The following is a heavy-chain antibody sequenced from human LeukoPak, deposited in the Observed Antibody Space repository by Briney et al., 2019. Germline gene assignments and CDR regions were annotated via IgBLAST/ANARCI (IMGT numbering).Heavy chain of an antibody. CDR1: GFTFSSYA. Sequence: GGSLRLSCAASGFTFSSYAMSWVRQAPGKGLEWVSAIGGSGGSTYYADSVKGRFTISRDNSKNTLYLQMNSLRAEDTAVYYCAKSIWLLHYFDYWGQGTLVTVSS. CDR2: IGGSGGST. D-gene: IGHD5-18*01. J-gene: IGHJ4*02. CDR3: AKSIWLLHYFDY. V-gene: IGHV3-23*01.